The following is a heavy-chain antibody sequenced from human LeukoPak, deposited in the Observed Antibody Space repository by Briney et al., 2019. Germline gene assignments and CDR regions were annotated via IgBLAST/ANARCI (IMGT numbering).Heavy chain of an antibody. CDR1: GFTFSSYW. D-gene: IGHD5-12*01. J-gene: IGHJ4*02. CDR3: ARDHIVATTPSGY. CDR2: IKQDGSEK. V-gene: IGHV3-7*01. Sequence: GGSLRLSCAASGFTFSSYWMSWVRQAPGKGLEWVANIKQDGSEKYYVDSVKGRFTISRDNAKNSLYLQMNSLRAEDTAVYYCARDHIVATTPSGYWGQGTLVTVSS.